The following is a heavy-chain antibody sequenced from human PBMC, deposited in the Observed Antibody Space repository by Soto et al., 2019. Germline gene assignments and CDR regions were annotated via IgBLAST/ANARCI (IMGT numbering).Heavy chain of an antibody. J-gene: IGHJ4*02. D-gene: IGHD1-26*01. CDR3: ARRSDFDY. Sequence: EVQLVESGGGLVQPGRSLRLSCAASGFTFDDYAMHWVRQAPGKGLEWVSGISWHSGSIGYADSVKGRFTISRDNAKNSLYLQMNSLRAEDTALYYCARRSDFDYWGQGTLVTVSS. V-gene: IGHV3-9*01. CDR2: ISWHSGSI. CDR1: GFTFDDYA.